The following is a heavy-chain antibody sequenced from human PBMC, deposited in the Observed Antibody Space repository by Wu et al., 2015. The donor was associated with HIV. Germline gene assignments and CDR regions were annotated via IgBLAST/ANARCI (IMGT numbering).Heavy chain of an antibody. CDR1: GYTFTSYD. Sequence: QVRLVQSGTEVKRPGSSVKVSCKASGYTFTSYDINWVRQATGQGLEWMGWMNPNSGNTGYGQKFQGRVTMTRNTSLSTAYMELSSLRSEDTAVYYCARAYSSRYNDYYYYYGMDVWAEGPTVTVSS. CDR3: ARAYSSRYNDYYYYYGMDV. CDR2: MNPNSGNT. J-gene: IGHJ6*04. V-gene: IGHV1-8*01. D-gene: IGHD6-13*01.